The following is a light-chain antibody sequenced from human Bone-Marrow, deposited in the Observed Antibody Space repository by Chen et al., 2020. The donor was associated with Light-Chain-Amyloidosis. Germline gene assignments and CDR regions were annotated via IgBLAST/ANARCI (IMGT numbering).Light chain of an antibody. V-gene: IGLV2-14*01. CDR1: SSDVGGYNY. CDR2: DVS. Sequence: QSALTQPASVSGSPGQSITISCTGTSSDVGGYNYVSWYQQHPGKAPKLMIYDVSNRPSGVSNRFSGSRSGNTAALTVSWLQAEDEADYYCSSYTSGSTRYVFGTGTKVPVL. J-gene: IGLJ1*01. CDR3: SSYTSGSTRYV.